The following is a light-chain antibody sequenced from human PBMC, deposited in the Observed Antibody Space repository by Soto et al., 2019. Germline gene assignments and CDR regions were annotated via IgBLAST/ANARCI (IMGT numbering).Light chain of an antibody. J-gene: IGKJ5*01. CDR1: QSISRY. CDR3: QQRSNWPPIT. CDR2: VAS. Sequence: DIQMTQSPSSLSASVGDRVTITCRASQSISRYLNWYQQKPGKAPNLLIYVASSLQSEVPSRFSGSGSGTDFTLTISSLQPEDFAVYYCQQRSNWPPITFGQGTRLEIK. V-gene: IGKV1-39*01.